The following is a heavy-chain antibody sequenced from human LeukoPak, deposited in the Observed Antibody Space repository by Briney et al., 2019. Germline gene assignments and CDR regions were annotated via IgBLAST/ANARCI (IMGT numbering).Heavy chain of an antibody. CDR3: AADLKAGPTRPTFDP. CDR2: IVVGSGNT. J-gene: IGHJ5*02. Sequence: GASVKVSCKASGFTFTSSAVQWVRQARGQRLEWIGWIVVGSGNTNYAQKFQERVTITRDVSTSTAYMELSSLRSEDKAVYYCAADLKAGPTRPTFDPWGQGTLVTVSS. CDR1: GFTFTSSA. V-gene: IGHV1-58*01.